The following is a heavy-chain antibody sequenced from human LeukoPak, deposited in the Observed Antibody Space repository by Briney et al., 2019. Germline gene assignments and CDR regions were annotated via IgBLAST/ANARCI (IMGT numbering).Heavy chain of an antibody. CDR2: ISYNENT. CDR1: GGSVSSGTYY. J-gene: IGHJ6*04. D-gene: IGHD3-10*01. CDR3: AREASLVRGIFITRYGLDV. Sequence: SETLSLTCTVSGGSVSSGTYYWTWIRQPPGKGLEWIAYISYNENTNYNPSLKSRLTISLDTSSNQFSLRLSSVTAADTGVYYCAREASLVRGIFITRYGLDVWGRGTTVTVSS. V-gene: IGHV4-61*01.